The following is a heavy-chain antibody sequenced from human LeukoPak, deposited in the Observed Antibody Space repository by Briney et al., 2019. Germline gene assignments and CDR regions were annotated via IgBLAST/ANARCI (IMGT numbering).Heavy chain of an antibody. Sequence: GSLSLSCAASGFPFSNAWMSGVRQAPGKGLEWVGRIKSKTNGETTDYGAPVKGRFTISRDDSKNTLYLQMNSLKTEDTAMYYCTADLYVSTGYCHDYWGQGTLVTVSS. CDR1: GFPFSNAW. V-gene: IGHV3-15*01. CDR2: IKSKTNGETT. CDR3: TADLYVSTGYCHDY. D-gene: IGHD3-22*01. J-gene: IGHJ4*02.